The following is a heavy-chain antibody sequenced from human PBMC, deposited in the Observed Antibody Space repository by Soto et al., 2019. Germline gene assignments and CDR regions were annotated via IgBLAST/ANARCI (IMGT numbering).Heavy chain of an antibody. J-gene: IGHJ5*02. D-gene: IGHD6-13*01. CDR1: GGSFSGYY. CDR2: INHSGST. CDR3: ARARSWYLSHWFDP. Sequence: SETLSLTCAVYGGSFSGYYWSWIRQPPGKGLEWIGEINHSGSTNYNPSLKSRVTISVDTSKNQFSLKLSSVTAADTAVYYCARARSWYLSHWFDPWGQGTLVTVSS. V-gene: IGHV4-34*01.